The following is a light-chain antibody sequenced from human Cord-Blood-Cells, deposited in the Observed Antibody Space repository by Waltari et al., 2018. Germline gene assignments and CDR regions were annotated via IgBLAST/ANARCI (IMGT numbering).Light chain of an antibody. V-gene: IGKV3-11*01. Sequence: EIVLTQSPATLSLSRGERATLSCRASQSVSSYLAWYQQKPGQAPRLLIYDASNRATGIPARFSGSGSGTDFTLTISSLEPEDFAVYYCQQRSNGPPITFGPGTKVDIK. CDR3: QQRSNGPPIT. CDR1: QSVSSY. J-gene: IGKJ3*01. CDR2: DAS.